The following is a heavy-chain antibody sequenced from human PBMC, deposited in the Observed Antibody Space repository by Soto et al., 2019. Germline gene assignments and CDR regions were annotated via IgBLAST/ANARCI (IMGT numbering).Heavy chain of an antibody. V-gene: IGHV4-59*11. CDR3: ARGGPSSLPFDY. CDR2: ISYSGGT. CDR1: GGSISSHY. J-gene: IGHJ4*02. Sequence: SETLSLTCTVSGGSISSHYWSWIRQPPGRGLEWIGYISYSGGTNYSPSLKSRVTISVDTSKNQFSLNLNSVTAADTAVYFCARGGPSSLPFDYWGQGTLVTVSS.